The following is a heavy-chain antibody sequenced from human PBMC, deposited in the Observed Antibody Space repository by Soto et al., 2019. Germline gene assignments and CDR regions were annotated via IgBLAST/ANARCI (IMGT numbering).Heavy chain of an antibody. V-gene: IGHV1-69*01. CDR3: ARDRGDMVRGPFDY. D-gene: IGHD3-10*01. CDR1: GGTFSSYA. J-gene: IGHJ4*02. CDR2: IIPIFGTA. Sequence: QVQLVQSGAEVKKPGSSVKVSCKASGGTFSSYAISWVRQAPGQGLEWMGGIIPIFGTANYAQKFQGRVTITADESTSIAYMELSSLRSEDTAVYYCARDRGDMVRGPFDYWGQGTLVTVSS.